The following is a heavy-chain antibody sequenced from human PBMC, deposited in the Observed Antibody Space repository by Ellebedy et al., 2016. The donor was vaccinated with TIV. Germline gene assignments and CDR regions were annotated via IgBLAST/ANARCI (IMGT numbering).Heavy chain of an antibody. CDR1: GGSVNHVQYY. Sequence: GSLRLXXTVSGGSVNHVQYYWSWIRQPPGKGLEWIGEINHSGSTNYNPSLKSRVTISVDTSKNQFSLKLSAVTAADTAVYYCARRLPSSWFQFDYWGQGTLVTVSS. CDR2: INHSGST. D-gene: IGHD6-13*01. J-gene: IGHJ4*02. CDR3: ARRLPSSWFQFDY. V-gene: IGHV4-34*01.